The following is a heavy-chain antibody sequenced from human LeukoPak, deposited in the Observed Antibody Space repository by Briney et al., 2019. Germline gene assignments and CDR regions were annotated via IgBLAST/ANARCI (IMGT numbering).Heavy chain of an antibody. CDR1: GFTFSSYW. CDR2: IKQDGSAK. Sequence: PGGSLRLSCAASGFTFSSYWMSWVRQAPGKGLEWVANIKQDGSAKYYVDSVKGRFTISRDNAKNSLYLQMNSLRVEDTAVYYCAKGGLLVASFDYWGQGTLVTVSS. V-gene: IGHV3-7*01. J-gene: IGHJ4*02. CDR3: AKGGLLVASFDY. D-gene: IGHD5-12*01.